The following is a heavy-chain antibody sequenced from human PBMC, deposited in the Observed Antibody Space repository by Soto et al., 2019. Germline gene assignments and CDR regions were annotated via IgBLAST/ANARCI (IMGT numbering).Heavy chain of an antibody. Sequence: GGSLRLSCAASGFTLSNYAVNWVRQAPGRGLEWVSYISSSSTYIYYADSVRGRFTISRDNAKNSLYLQMNSLRVEDTAVYYCASLSRFYADYWGQGTLVTVSS. CDR3: ASLSRFYADY. CDR1: GFTLSNYA. J-gene: IGHJ4*02. D-gene: IGHD3-10*01. V-gene: IGHV3-21*01. CDR2: ISSSSTYI.